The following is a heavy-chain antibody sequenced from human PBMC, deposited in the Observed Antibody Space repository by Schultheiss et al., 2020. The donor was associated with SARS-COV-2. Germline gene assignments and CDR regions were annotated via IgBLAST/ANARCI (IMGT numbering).Heavy chain of an antibody. D-gene: IGHD6-6*01. CDR3: AHSSSFADY. CDR2: ISWNSGSI. CDR1: GFTFSTYA. Sequence: SLKISCAASGFTFSTYAMSWVRQAPGKGLEWVSGISWNSGSIGYADSVKGRFTISRDKAKSSLYLQMNSLRAEDTAVYYCAHSSSFADYWGQGTLVTVSS. J-gene: IGHJ4*02. V-gene: IGHV3-9*01.